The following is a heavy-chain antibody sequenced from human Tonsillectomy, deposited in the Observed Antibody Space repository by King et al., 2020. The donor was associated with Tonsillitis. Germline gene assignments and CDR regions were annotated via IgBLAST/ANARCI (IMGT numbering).Heavy chain of an antibody. D-gene: IGHD3-10*01. Sequence: VQLQQSGPGLVKPSQTLSLTCAISGDSVSSNSAGWNWIRQSPSRGLEWLGRTYYRYKWYNDYAVSVKSRITINPDTSKNQFSLQLNSVTPEDTAVYYCAGGGLVRGAIGWFDPWGQGTLVTVSS. CDR1: GDSVSSNSAG. V-gene: IGHV6-1*01. CDR3: AGGGLVRGAIGWFDP. CDR2: TYYRYKWYN. J-gene: IGHJ5*02.